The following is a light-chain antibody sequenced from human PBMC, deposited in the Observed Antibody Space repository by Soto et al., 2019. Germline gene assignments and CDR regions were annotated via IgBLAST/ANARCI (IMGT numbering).Light chain of an antibody. CDR1: QSVRSN. J-gene: IGKJ4*01. Sequence: EIVMTQSPATLSVSPGERATLSCRASQSVRSNVAWFQQKPGQAPRLLIYGASTRATGVPARFSGSGSETEFTLTISSLQSEDFAVYYCQQYNNWPPLTFGGGTKVAIK. V-gene: IGKV3-15*01. CDR2: GAS. CDR3: QQYNNWPPLT.